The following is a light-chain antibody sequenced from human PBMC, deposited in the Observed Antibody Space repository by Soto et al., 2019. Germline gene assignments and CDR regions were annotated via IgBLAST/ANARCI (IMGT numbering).Light chain of an antibody. Sequence: QSVLTQPPSASGTPGQRVTISCSGSSSNIGSNTVNWYQQLPGTAPKLLIYSNNQRPSGVPDRVSGSKSGTSASLAISGRQSEDEADYYCAAWDDSMNGPEVVFGGGTKLTVL. V-gene: IGLV1-44*01. J-gene: IGLJ2*01. CDR2: SNN. CDR3: AAWDDSMNGPEVV. CDR1: SSNIGSNT.